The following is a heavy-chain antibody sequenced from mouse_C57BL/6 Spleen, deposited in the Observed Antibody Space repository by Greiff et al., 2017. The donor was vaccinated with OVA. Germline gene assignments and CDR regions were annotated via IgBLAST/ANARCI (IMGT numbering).Heavy chain of an antibody. CDR1: GYTFTDYN. D-gene: IGHD3-3*01. V-gene: IGHV1-22*01. CDR3: ARPGTYWYFDV. J-gene: IGHJ1*03. CDR2: INPNNGGT. Sequence: EVQLQQSGPELVKPGASVKMSCKASGYTFTDYNMHWVKQSHGKSLEWIGYINPNNGGTSYNQKFKGKATLTVNKSSSPAYMELRSLTSEDSAVYYCARPGTYWYFDVWGTGTTVTVSS.